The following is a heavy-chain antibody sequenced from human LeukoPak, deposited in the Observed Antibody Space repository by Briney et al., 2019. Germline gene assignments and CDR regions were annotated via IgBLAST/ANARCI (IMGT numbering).Heavy chain of an antibody. J-gene: IGHJ4*02. CDR1: GGTFSSYS. Sequence: GSSVKVSCKASGGTFSSYSINWVRQAPGQGLEWMGGIIPMFGTSDYAQKFQGRVTITADESTSTAYMQLSSLRSEDTAVYYCARGAYSSGSYYFDHWGQGTLVTVSS. D-gene: IGHD6-19*01. CDR2: IIPMFGTS. V-gene: IGHV1-69*01. CDR3: ARGAYSSGSYYFDH.